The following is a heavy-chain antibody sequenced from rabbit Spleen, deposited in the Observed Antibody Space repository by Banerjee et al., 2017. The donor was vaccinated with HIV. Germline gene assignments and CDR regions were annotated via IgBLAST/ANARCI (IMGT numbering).Heavy chain of an antibody. CDR3: ARDLVGVISWKFYL. D-gene: IGHD1-1*01. Sequence: QEQLVESGGGLVQPEGSLTLTCKASGFSFSDRDVMCWVRQAPGKGLQWIACINASTGKPVYATWWRGRFTISRTSSTTVTLRMISVPAADRTTYFCARDLVGVISWKFYLLGPGAPVPVS. CDR2: INASTGKP. J-gene: IGHJ4*01. V-gene: IGHV1S45*01. CDR1: GFSFSDRDV.